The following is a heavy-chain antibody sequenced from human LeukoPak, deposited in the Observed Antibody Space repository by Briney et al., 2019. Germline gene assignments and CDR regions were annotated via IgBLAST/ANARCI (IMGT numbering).Heavy chain of an antibody. V-gene: IGHV4-4*02. CDR3: ARSRVWSDYWGYFDY. CDR2: ISHAGST. CDR1: GDSISSNNW. D-gene: IGHD3-3*01. Sequence: SETLSLTCTVSGDSISSNNWWNWVRQPPGKGLDWIGEISHAGSTKYNPSLKNRVTISKDDSKNQFSLKLNSVTAADTAAYYCARSRVWSDYWGYFDYWGQGTLVTVSS. J-gene: IGHJ4*02.